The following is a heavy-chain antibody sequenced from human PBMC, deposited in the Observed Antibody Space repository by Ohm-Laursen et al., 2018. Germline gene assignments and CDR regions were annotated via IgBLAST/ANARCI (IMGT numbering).Heavy chain of an antibody. CDR2: IKQDGSEK. CDR1: GFTFSNYW. V-gene: IGHV3-7*01. CDR3: ASAYSYSTPHYLDY. D-gene: IGHD5-18*01. Sequence: SLRLSCSAPGFTFSNYWMSWVRRAPGKGLEWVANIKQDGSEKYYVDSVKGRFTISRDNAKNSLYLQMNSLRAEDTAVYYCASAYSYSTPHYLDYWGQGTLVTVSS. J-gene: IGHJ4*02.